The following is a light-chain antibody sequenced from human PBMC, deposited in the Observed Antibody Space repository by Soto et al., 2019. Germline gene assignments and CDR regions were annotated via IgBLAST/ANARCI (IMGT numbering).Light chain of an antibody. J-gene: IGKJ4*01. CDR3: QQLSTYPLT. CDR1: QSIRNY. V-gene: IGKV1-39*01. Sequence: MTQTPLSLSVTPGQPASISCKSSQSIRNYFNWYQQKPGKAPKLLIYAASTLQSGVPSRFSGSGSGTDFTLTISSLQPEDFATYYCQQLSTYPLTFGGGTKVDIK. CDR2: AAS.